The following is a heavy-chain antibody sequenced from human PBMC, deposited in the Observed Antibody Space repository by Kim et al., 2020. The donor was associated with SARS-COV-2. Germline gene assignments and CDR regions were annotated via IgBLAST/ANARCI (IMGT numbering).Heavy chain of an antibody. CDR3: AKGILWFGELGGLDY. J-gene: IGHJ4*02. CDR2: ISGSGGST. CDR1: GFTFSSYA. Sequence: GGSLRLSCAASGFTFSSYAMSWVRQAPGKGLEWVSAISGSGGSTYYADSVKGRFTISRDNSKNTLYLQMNSLRAEDTAVYYCAKGILWFGELGGLDYWGQGTLVTVSS. D-gene: IGHD3-10*01. V-gene: IGHV3-23*01.